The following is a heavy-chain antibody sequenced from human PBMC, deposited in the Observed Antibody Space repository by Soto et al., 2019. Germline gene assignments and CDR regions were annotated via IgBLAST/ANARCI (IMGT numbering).Heavy chain of an antibody. V-gene: IGHV1-18*01. Sequence: QVQLVQSGAEVKKPGASVKVSCKASGYTFTSYGISWVRQAPGQGLEWMGWISAYNGNTNYAQKLQGRVTMTTDKTTSPAYMELRRLRSDDTAVYSCARSASMTQSDNWFDPWGQGTLVTVST. CDR3: ARSASMTQSDNWFDP. CDR1: GYTFTSYG. J-gene: IGHJ5*02. CDR2: ISAYNGNT.